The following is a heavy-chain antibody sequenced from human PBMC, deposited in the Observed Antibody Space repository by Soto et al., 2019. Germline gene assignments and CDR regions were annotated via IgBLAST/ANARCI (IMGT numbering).Heavy chain of an antibody. V-gene: IGHV4-4*02. Sequence: LQTQSVSWAVFCDSVISNGWWGWVRQYTGKGVEWIADMLHSGSTNYNPSLTSRVTISVDTSKNQFSLKLTSVTAAVSAVYYCPRDKITGLFGFWGQGPLGSVSS. CDR3: PRDKITGLFGF. CDR1: CDSVISNGW. D-gene: IGHD2-8*02. CDR2: MLHSGST. J-gene: IGHJ4*02.